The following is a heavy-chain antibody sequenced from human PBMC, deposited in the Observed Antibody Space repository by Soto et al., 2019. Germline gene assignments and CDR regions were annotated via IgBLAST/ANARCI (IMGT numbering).Heavy chain of an antibody. CDR3: ARDRSGVVTAAHGRFYYYGMDV. D-gene: IGHD2-2*01. CDR1: GGTFSSYA. J-gene: IGHJ6*02. Sequence: SVKVSCKASGGTFSSYAISWVRQAPGQGLEWMGGIIPIFGTANYAQKFQGRVTITADESTSTAYMELSSLRSEDTAVYYCARDRSGVVTAAHGRFYYYGMDVWGQGTTVTVSS. CDR2: IIPIFGTA. V-gene: IGHV1-69*13.